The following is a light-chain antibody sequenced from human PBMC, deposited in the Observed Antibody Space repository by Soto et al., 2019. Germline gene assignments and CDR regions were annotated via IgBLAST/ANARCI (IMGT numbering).Light chain of an antibody. CDR3: QQSNNYSPVT. J-gene: IGKJ4*01. Sequence: DIQMTQSPSTLSASVGDRVTITCRASQSISSWLAWYQQKPGKAPKLLIYDGSILESGVPSRFSGSGSGTEFTLTISRLQADDFATYHCQQSNNYSPVTFGGGTNVEIK. CDR2: DGS. CDR1: QSISSW. V-gene: IGKV1-5*01.